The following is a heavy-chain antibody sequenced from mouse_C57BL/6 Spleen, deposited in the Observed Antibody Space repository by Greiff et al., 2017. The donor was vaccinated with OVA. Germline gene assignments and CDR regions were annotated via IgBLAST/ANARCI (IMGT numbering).Heavy chain of an antibody. J-gene: IGHJ2*01. D-gene: IGHD1-3*01. V-gene: IGHV1-15*01. CDR3: TIQWGLVDY. Sequence: VQLQQSGAELVRPGASVTLSCKASGYTFTDYEMHWVKQTPVHGLEWIGAIDPETGGTAYNQKFKGKAILTADKSSSTAYMELRSLTSEDSAVYYCTIQWGLVDYWGQGTTLTVSS. CDR1: GYTFTDYE. CDR2: IDPETGGT.